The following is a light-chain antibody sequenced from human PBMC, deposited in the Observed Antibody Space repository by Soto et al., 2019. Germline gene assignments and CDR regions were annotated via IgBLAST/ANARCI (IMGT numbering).Light chain of an antibody. V-gene: IGLV2-14*01. CDR3: SSYTRSSPV. J-gene: IGLJ2*01. CDR2: DVS. CDR1: SSDVGGYNY. Sequence: QSALTQPASVSGSPGQSITISCAGTSSDVGGYNYFSWYQQPPGKAPKLMIYDVSNRPRGISIRFPGTKSGNTASLTISGIQAEDEGDYYCSSYTRSSPVFGGGTKLTVL.